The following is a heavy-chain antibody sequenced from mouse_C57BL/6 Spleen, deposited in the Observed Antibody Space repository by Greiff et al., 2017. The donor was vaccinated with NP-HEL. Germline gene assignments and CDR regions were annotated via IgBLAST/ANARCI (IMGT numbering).Heavy chain of an antibody. Sequence: VQLQQPGAELVKPGASVKLSCKASGYTFTSYWMHWVKQRPGQGLEWIGMIHPNSGSTNYTEQFKSKAPLTVDKSSSTAYMQLSSLTSEDAAVYYCARSGGSSDFDYWGQGTTLTVSS. D-gene: IGHD1-1*01. CDR2: IHPNSGST. CDR1: GYTFTSYW. J-gene: IGHJ2*01. CDR3: ARSGGSSDFDY. V-gene: IGHV1-64*01.